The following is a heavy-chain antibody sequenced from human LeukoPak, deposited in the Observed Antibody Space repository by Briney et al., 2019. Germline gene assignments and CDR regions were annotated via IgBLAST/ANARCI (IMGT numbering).Heavy chain of an antibody. D-gene: IGHD3-22*01. CDR1: GFTFNNYG. CDR2: IRNDGSNK. CDR3: AKMGRVVITFSQIDY. J-gene: IGHJ4*02. V-gene: IGHV3-30*02. Sequence: GGSLRLSCAASGFTFNNYGMHWVRQAPGKGLEWVALIRNDGSNKYYADSVTGRFTISRDNSKNTLYLQMNSLRAEDTAVYYCAKMGRVVITFSQIDYWGQGTLVTVSS.